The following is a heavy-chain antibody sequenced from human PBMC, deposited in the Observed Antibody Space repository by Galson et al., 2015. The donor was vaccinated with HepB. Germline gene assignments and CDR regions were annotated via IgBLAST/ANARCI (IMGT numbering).Heavy chain of an antibody. CDR1: GDSVSSNSAA. J-gene: IGHJ5*02. CDR2: TYYRSKWYN. D-gene: IGHD3-9*01. V-gene: IGHV6-1*01. CDR3: ARVPVLRYFDWSEYWFDP. Sequence: CAISGDSVSSNSAAWNWIRQSPSRGLEWLGRTYYRSKWYNDYAVSVKSRITINPDTSKNQFSLQLNSVTPEDTAVYYCARVPVLRYFDWSEYWFDPWGQGTLVTVSS.